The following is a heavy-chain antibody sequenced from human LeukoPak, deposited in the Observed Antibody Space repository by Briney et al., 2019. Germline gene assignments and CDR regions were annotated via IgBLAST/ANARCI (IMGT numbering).Heavy chain of an antibody. D-gene: IGHD2-2*01. J-gene: IGHJ4*02. CDR1: GGSISSYY. CDR2: IYNSGST. V-gene: IGHV4-59*01. Sequence: SETLSLTCTVSGGSISSYYWTWIRQPPGKGVEWIGYIYNSGSTNYTPSLKSRVTISLDTSRNQFALKLTSVTAADTALYYCASEYCTSSTCRFDSWGQGTLVTVSS. CDR3: ASEYCTSSTCRFDS.